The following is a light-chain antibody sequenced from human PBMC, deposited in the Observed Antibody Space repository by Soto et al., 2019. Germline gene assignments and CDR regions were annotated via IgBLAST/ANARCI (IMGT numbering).Light chain of an antibody. CDR3: QQYNNWPPWT. V-gene: IGKV3-15*01. CDR1: QSVSNN. Sequence: ILMTQSPATLSVSPGERATLSCRASQSVSNNLAWYQQKPGQAPRLLIYDASTRATGIPARFSGSGSVTEFTLTISGLQSEDFAVYYCQQYNNWPPWTFGQGNKVEIK. J-gene: IGKJ1*01. CDR2: DAS.